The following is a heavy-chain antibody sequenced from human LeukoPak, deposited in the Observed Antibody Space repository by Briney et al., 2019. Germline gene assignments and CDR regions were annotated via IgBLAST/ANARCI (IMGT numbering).Heavy chain of an antibody. D-gene: IGHD3-3*01. CDR2: IYHSGST. CDR1: GGSISSSNW. V-gene: IGHV4-4*02. Sequence: SGTLSLTCAVSGGSISSSNWWSWVRQPPGKGLEWIGEIYHSGSTNYNPSLKSRVTILEDKSKNQFSLKMSSVTAADTAVYYCARLSLKVLEWSPTKGKETHYFDYWGQGTLVTVSS. J-gene: IGHJ4*02. CDR3: ARLSLKVLEWSPTKGKETHYFDY.